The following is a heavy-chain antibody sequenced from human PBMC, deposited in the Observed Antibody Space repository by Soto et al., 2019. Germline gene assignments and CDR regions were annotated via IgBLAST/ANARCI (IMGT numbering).Heavy chain of an antibody. D-gene: IGHD2-2*01. V-gene: IGHV1-8*01. Sequence: QVQLVQSGAEVKKPGASVKVSCKASGYTFTSYDINWVRQATGQGLESMGWMNPNSGNTGYAQKSPGRVTMTRNTSISTAYMELSSLRSEDTAVYYCARALDIVLVPAASDYWGQGTLVTVSS. J-gene: IGHJ4*02. CDR1: GYTFTSYD. CDR2: MNPNSGNT. CDR3: ARALDIVLVPAASDY.